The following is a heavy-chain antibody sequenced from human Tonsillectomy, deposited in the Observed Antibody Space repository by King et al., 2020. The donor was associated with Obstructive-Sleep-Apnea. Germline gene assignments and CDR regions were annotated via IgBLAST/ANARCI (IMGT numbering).Heavy chain of an antibody. CDR1: GFTFSSYA. J-gene: IGHJ5*02. CDR3: AKDAVYDSSGPPHNWFDP. D-gene: IGHD3-22*01. CDR2: ISGSGCST. V-gene: IGHV3-23*04. Sequence: VQLVESGGGLVQPGGSLRLSCAASGFTFSSYAMSWVRQAPGKGLEWVSAISGSGCSTYYADSVKGRFTISRDNSKNTLYLQMNSLRAEDTAVYYCAKDAVYDSSGPPHNWFDPWGQGTLVTVSS.